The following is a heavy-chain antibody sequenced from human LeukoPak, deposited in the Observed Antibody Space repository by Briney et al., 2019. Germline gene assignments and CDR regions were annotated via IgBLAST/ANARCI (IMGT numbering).Heavy chain of an antibody. CDR1: GYSFTNYA. D-gene: IGHD6-13*01. CDR3: AKAAAGSQHSYYYYYYLDV. V-gene: IGHV1-2*02. Sequence: ASVKVSCKASGYSFTNYAINWVRQAPGQGLDWMGWINPNSGGTNYAQKFQGRVTMTRDTSISTAYMELSRLRSDDTAVYYCAKAAAGSQHSYYYYYYLDVWGTGTTVTISS. CDR2: INPNSGGT. J-gene: IGHJ6*03.